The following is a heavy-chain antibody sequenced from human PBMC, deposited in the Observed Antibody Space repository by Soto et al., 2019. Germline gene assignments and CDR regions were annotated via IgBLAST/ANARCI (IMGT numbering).Heavy chain of an antibody. Sequence: QTVACPGSDDRFTTYGMSGFLQMLGKGLEWMGIIYPGDSDTRYSPSFQGQVTMSADKSIAAAYLQWSSLKASDTAMYFCARLSGSDRDRMKYCGKGTQATGSS. CDR3: ARLSGSDRDRMKY. CDR1: DDRFTTYG. D-gene: IGHD3-10*01. V-gene: IGHV5-51*01. J-gene: IGHJ1*01. CDR2: IYPGDSDT.